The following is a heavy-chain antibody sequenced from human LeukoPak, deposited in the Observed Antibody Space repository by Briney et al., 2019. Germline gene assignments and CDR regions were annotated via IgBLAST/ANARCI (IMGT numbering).Heavy chain of an antibody. V-gene: IGHV3-7*03. CDR2: MKEDGSEK. CDR3: ARGPNYGSRSDYFDY. CDR1: GFTFSDYW. D-gene: IGHD3-10*01. J-gene: IGHJ4*02. Sequence: GGSLRLSCAASGFTFSDYWMNWVRQAPGKGLEWVANMKEDGSEKYCVDCVKGRFTISRDNANNSLYLQMNSLRVEDTAVYYCARGPNYGSRSDYFDYWGQGTLVTVSS.